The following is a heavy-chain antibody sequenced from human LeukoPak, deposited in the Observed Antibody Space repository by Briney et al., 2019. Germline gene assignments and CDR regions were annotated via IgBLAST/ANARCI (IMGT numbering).Heavy chain of an antibody. Sequence: PSETLSLTCTVSGGSISSYYWSWIRQPPGKGLEWIGYIYYSGSTNYNHSLKSRVTISVDTSKNQFSLKLSSVTAADTAVYYCARARYPYYYGSGSLGYWGQGTLVTVSS. CDR2: IYYSGST. CDR3: ARARYPYYYGSGSLGY. D-gene: IGHD3-10*01. J-gene: IGHJ4*02. V-gene: IGHV4-59*01. CDR1: GGSISSYY.